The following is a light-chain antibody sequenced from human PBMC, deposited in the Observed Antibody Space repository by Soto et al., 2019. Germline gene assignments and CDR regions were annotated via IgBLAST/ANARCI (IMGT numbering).Light chain of an antibody. CDR3: QQYSNWPPAIT. CDR2: GAS. Sequence: EIVLTQSPGTLSLSPGERATLSCRASQSVTSNYLAWYQQKPGQAPRLLIYGASTRATGIPDRFSGSGSGTEFALIISSLQSEDVAVYYCQQYSNWPPAITFGQGTRLEIK. V-gene: IGKV3-20*01. J-gene: IGKJ5*01. CDR1: QSVTSNY.